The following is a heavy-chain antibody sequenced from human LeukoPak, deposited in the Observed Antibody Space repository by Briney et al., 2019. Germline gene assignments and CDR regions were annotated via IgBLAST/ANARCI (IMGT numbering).Heavy chain of an antibody. J-gene: IGHJ5*02. Sequence: SETLSLTCAVYGGSFSGYYWSWIRQPPGKGLEWIGEINHSGSTNYNPSLKSRVTISVDTSKNQFSLKLSSVTAADTAVYYCARLTRHIVVVPVAMPQFDPWGQGTLVTVSS. CDR2: INHSGST. D-gene: IGHD2-2*01. V-gene: IGHV4-34*01. CDR3: ARLTRHIVVVPVAMPQFDP. CDR1: GGSFSGYY.